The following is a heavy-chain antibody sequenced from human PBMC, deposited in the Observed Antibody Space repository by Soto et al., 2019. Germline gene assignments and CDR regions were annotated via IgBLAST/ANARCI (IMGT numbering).Heavy chain of an antibody. V-gene: IGHV6-1*01. Sequence: SQTLSLTCAVSGDSVSSNSAAWNWIRQSPSRGLEWLGRTYYRSKWYNDYAVSVKSQITINPDTSKNQFSLQLNSVTPEDTAVYYCARVSPPIVVVPTVAFDMWGKGTMVTV. CDR2: TYYRSKWYN. D-gene: IGHD3-22*01. CDR3: ARVSPPIVVVPTVAFDM. J-gene: IGHJ3*02. CDR1: GDSVSSNSAA.